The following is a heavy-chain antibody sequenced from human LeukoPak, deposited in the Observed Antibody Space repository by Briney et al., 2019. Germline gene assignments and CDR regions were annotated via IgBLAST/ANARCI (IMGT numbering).Heavy chain of an antibody. D-gene: IGHD3-22*01. V-gene: IGHV4-59*08. CDR3: ARVGDTSGYYYYFGY. J-gene: IGHJ4*02. Sequence: SETLSLTCTVSGGSISSYYWSWVRQPPGKRLEWVGYISYSGGSTYNPSLKRRVTISIDTSKNQFSLRLSSVTAADTDLYYCARVGDTSGYYYYFGYWGQGTLVTVSS. CDR2: ISYSGGS. CDR1: GGSISSYY.